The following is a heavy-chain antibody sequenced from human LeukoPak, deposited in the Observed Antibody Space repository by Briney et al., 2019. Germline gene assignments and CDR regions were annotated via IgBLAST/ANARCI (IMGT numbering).Heavy chain of an antibody. D-gene: IGHD3-22*01. V-gene: IGHV3-23*01. CDR1: GFTFHFFA. J-gene: IGHJ4*02. CDR3: VKDRPNYYESNGDYYKRDGDF. Sequence: PGGSLRLSCAAYGFTFHFFAMSRLRPAPGKGLVRVSSLSSSGEFTFYADSVKGRLTIFRDNSRYTLYLQMKSLRAEDAAMYYCVKDRPNYYESNGDYYKRDGDFWGQGTLVTVSA. CDR2: LSSSGEFT.